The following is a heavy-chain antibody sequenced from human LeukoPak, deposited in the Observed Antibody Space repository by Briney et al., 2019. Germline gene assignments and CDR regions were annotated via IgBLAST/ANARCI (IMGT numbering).Heavy chain of an antibody. Sequence: SETLSLTCAVYGGSFSGYYWSWIRQPPGKGLEWIGEINHSGSTNYNPSLKGRVTISVDTSKNQFSLKLSSVTAADTAVYYCARAVGATTAWGQGILVTVSS. CDR2: INHSGST. CDR1: GGSFSGYY. D-gene: IGHD1-26*01. CDR3: ARAVGATTA. V-gene: IGHV4-34*01. J-gene: IGHJ4*02.